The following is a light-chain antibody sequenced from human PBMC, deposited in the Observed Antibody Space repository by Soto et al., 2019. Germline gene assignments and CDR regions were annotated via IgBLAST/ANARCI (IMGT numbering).Light chain of an antibody. V-gene: IGKV1-5*03. CDR3: QHYNSYSEA. CDR1: QTISSW. J-gene: IGKJ1*01. CDR2: KAS. Sequence: DIQMTQSPSTLSGFVGDRVTITCRASQTISSWLAWYQQKPRKAPKLLIYKASTLKSGVPSRFSGSGSGTEFTLTISSLQPDDFATYYCQHYNSYSEAFGQGTKVDIK.